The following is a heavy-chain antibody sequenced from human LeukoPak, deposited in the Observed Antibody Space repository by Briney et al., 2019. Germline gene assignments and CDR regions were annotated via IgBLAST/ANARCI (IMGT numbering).Heavy chain of an antibody. V-gene: IGHV1-18*01. CDR3: ARVRRTGYSSGRGYYNWFDP. J-gene: IGHJ5*02. D-gene: IGHD6-19*01. CDR1: GYTFTSYG. Sequence: GASVKVSCKASGYTFTSYGISWVRQAPGQGLEWMGWISAYNGNTNYAQKLQGRVTMTTDTSTSTAYMELRSLRSDDTAVYYCARVRRTGYSSGRGYYNWFDPWGQGTLVTVSS. CDR2: ISAYNGNT.